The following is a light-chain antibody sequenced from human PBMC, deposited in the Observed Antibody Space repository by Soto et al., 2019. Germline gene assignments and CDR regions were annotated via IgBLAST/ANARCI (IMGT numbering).Light chain of an antibody. CDR1: QSISSY. Sequence: DIQLTQSPSSLSASIGDRVTITCRASQSISSYLHWYQQMPGKAPKLLISTASTLQGGVPSRFSGSGSGTDFTLAITTLQPEDFATYYCQQSYRSPPTFDQGTKLEI. V-gene: IGKV1-39*01. CDR3: QQSYRSPPT. J-gene: IGKJ2*01. CDR2: TAS.